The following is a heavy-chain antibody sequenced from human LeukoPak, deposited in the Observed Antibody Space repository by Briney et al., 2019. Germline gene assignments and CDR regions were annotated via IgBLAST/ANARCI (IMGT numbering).Heavy chain of an antibody. CDR2: GSYSGST. CDR1: GGSIRDSTDY. Sequence: SETLSLTCTVSGGSIRDSTDYGGWIRQPPGKGLEWIGSGSYSGSTYYNPSLKSRVTISVDTSKNQFSLKLISVTAADTAVYYCVRHPRGGYSNGFEGFDIWGQGTMVTVSS. D-gene: IGHD5-18*01. J-gene: IGHJ3*02. CDR3: VRHPRGGYSNGFEGFDI. V-gene: IGHV4-39*01.